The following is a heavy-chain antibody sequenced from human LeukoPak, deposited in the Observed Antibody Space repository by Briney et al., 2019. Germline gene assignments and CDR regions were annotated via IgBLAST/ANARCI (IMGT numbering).Heavy chain of an antibody. CDR2: ISSSGSTI. J-gene: IGHJ6*02. V-gene: IGHV3-48*03. D-gene: IGHD3-22*01. Sequence: GGSLRLSRAASGFPFSSYEMNWVRQAPGKGLEWVSYISSSGSTIYYADSMKGRFTLSRDDAKNSLYLQMNSLRAEDTAVYYCARVGYYDSSGYPPGYYYGMDVWGQGTTVTVSS. CDR3: ARVGYYDSSGYPPGYYYGMDV. CDR1: GFPFSSYE.